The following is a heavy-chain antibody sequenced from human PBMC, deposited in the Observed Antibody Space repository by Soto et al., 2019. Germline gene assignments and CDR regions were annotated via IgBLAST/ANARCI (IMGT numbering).Heavy chain of an antibody. V-gene: IGHV3-9*01. CDR1: GFTFDNCA. D-gene: IGHD1-20*01. CDR3: VQGRYPTMATPLDH. J-gene: IGHJ5*02. CDR2: ISWDSTTV. Sequence: EVQLVESGGGLVQPGRSLRLSCSASGFTFDNCAMHWVRQAPGKGLEWVSGISWDSTTVGYADSVKGRFTISRDDAKNPLYLQMNSLRREDTALYYCVQGRYPTMATPLDHWGQGTLVTVPS.